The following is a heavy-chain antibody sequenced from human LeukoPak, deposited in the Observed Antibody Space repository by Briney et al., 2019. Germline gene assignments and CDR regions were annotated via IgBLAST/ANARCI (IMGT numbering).Heavy chain of an antibody. D-gene: IGHD1-14*01. Sequence: GASVKVSCKVSGYTLTELSMHWVRQAPGKGLEWMGGFDPEDGETIYAQKFQGRVTMTEDTSTDTAYMELSSLRSEDTAVYYCATEVGNPYERDFDYWGQGTLVTVSS. J-gene: IGHJ4*02. CDR3: ATEVGNPYERDFDY. CDR1: GYTLTELS. CDR2: FDPEDGET. V-gene: IGHV1-24*01.